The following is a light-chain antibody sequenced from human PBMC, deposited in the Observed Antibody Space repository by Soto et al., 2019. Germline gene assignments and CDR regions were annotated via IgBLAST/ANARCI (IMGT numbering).Light chain of an antibody. CDR3: QQPYNPPRT. CDR2: AAS. V-gene: IGKV1-39*01. Sequence: DIQLTQSPSSLSASVGDRVTITCRASETIARYLNWYQQKPGKAPNLLIYAASTLKSGFPSRFSGTGSGTDFTLTISRLQPEAFATYYCQQPYNPPRTFGQGTKVDIK. CDR1: ETIARY. J-gene: IGKJ1*01.